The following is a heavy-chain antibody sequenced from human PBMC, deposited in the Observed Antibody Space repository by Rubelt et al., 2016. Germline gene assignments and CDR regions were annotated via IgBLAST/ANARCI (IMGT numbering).Heavy chain of an antibody. J-gene: IGHJ4*02. V-gene: IGHV3-74*01. CDR1: GCTFSSYW. Sequence: SGCTFSSYWMHWVRQAPGKGLVWVSRINSDGSSTSYADSVKGRFTISRDNAKNTLYLQMNSLRAEDTAVYYCARGPYGSGSYYNVRERFYWGQGTLVTVSS. CDR3: ARGPYGSGSYYNVRERFY. CDR2: INSDGSST. D-gene: IGHD3-10*01.